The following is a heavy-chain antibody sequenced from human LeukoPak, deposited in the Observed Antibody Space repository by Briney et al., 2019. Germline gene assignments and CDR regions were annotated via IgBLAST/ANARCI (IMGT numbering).Heavy chain of an antibody. J-gene: IGHJ3*02. CDR1: GFTFSSYA. D-gene: IGHD3-10*01. Sequence: GGSLRLSCAASGFTFSSYAMSWVRQAPGKGLEWVSAISGSDSVTYYADSVKGRFTISRDNSKNTLYLQMNRLRAEDTAIYYCAKDRNHFGSGNYLFGDPFDIWGQGTTVTVSS. V-gene: IGHV3-23*01. CDR2: ISGSDSVT. CDR3: AKDRNHFGSGNYLFGDPFDI.